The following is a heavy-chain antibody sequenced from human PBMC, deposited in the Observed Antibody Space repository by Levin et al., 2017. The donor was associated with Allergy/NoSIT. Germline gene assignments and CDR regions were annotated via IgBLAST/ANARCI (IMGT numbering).Heavy chain of an antibody. CDR1: GSSFSSYW. CDR2: IYPGDSDT. Sequence: SGESLKISCKGSGSSFSSYWIGWVRQMPGKGLEWMGIIYPGDSDTRYSPSFQGQVTMSADKSPTTAYLQWSSLKASDSAIYYCATAKTELATPFDYWGQGSLVTVSS. J-gene: IGHJ4*02. V-gene: IGHV5-51*01. CDR3: ATAKTELATPFDY. D-gene: IGHD6-13*01.